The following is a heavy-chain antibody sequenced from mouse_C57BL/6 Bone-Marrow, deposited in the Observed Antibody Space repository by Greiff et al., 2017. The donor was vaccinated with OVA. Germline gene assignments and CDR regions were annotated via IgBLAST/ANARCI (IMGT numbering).Heavy chain of an antibody. Sequence: EVKLVESEGGLVQPGSSMKLSCTASGFTFSDYYMAWVRQVPEKGLEWVANINYNGSSTYYLDSLKSRFTMSRDNASNILYLQMSSLTSEDTAKYYGARAGWEAYFDVWGKGTTVTVSS. CDR3: ARAGWEAYFDV. D-gene: IGHD3-1*01. J-gene: IGHJ1*03. CDR2: INYNGSST. V-gene: IGHV5-16*01. CDR1: GFTFSDYY.